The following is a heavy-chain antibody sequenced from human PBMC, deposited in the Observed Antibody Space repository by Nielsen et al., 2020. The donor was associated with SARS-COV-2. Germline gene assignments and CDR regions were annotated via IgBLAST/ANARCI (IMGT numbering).Heavy chain of an antibody. Sequence: SETLSLTCAVYGGSFSGYYWSWIRQPPGKGLEWIGEINHSGSTNYNPSLKSRVTISVDTSKNQFSLKLSSVNAADAAVYYCASSLEYCSGGSCYYYGMDVWGQGTTVTVSS. CDR3: ASSLEYCSGGSCYYYGMDV. CDR2: INHSGST. D-gene: IGHD2-15*01. J-gene: IGHJ6*02. V-gene: IGHV4-34*01. CDR1: GGSFSGYY.